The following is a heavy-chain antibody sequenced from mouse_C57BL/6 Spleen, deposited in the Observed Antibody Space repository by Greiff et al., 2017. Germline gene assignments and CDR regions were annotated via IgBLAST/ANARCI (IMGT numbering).Heavy chain of an antibody. CDR2: ISNGGGST. Sequence: EVNLVESGGGLVQPGGSLKLSCAASGFTFSDYYMYWVRQTPEKRLEWVAYISNGGGSTYYPDTVKGRFTISRDNAKNTLYLQMSRLKSEDTAMYYCARAKDALGYYYAMDYWGQGTSVTVSS. J-gene: IGHJ4*01. CDR1: GFTFSDYY. CDR3: ARAKDALGYYYAMDY. V-gene: IGHV5-12*01. D-gene: IGHD4-1*01.